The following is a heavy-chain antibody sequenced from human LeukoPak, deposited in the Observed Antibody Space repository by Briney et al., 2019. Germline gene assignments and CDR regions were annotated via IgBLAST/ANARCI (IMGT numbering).Heavy chain of an antibody. V-gene: IGHV3-21*01. CDR2: ISSSSSYI. Sequence: PGGSLRLSCAASGFTFSSYEMNWVRQAPGKGLEWVSSISSSSSYIYYADSVKGRFTISRDNAKNSLYLQMNSLRAEDTAAYHCARDRLLEDRDYSYYYYMDVWGKGTTVTVSS. D-gene: IGHD1-1*01. CDR3: ARDRLLEDRDYSYYYYMDV. J-gene: IGHJ6*03. CDR1: GFTFSSYE.